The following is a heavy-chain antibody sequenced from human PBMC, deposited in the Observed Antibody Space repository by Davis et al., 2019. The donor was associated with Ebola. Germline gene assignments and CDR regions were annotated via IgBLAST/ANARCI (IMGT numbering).Heavy chain of an antibody. CDR2: ISAYNGNT. Sequence: ASVKVSCKASGYTFTSYGISWVRQAPGQGLEWMGWISAYNGNTNYAQKLQGRVTMTTDTSTSTAYMELRSLRSDDTAVYYCAREKVVVVVAATNDYYYYGMDVWGQGTTVTVSS. CDR3: AREKVVVVVAATNDYYYYGMDV. CDR1: GYTFTSYG. J-gene: IGHJ6*02. V-gene: IGHV1-18*04. D-gene: IGHD2-15*01.